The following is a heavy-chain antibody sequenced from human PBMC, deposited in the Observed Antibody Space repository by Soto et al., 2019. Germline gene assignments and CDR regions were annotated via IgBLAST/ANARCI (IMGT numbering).Heavy chain of an antibody. CDR2: IWYDGSNK. Sequence: GGSLRLSCAASGFTLSSYGIHWVRQAPGKGLKWVAVIWYDGSNKYYADSVKGRFTTSRDNSKNTLSLQMNSLRVEDTAVYYCARALTPRTAPDGLYSYYGMDVWGQGTMVTVSS. D-gene: IGHD6-13*01. J-gene: IGHJ6*02. V-gene: IGHV3-33*01. CDR3: ARALTPRTAPDGLYSYYGMDV. CDR1: GFTLSSYG.